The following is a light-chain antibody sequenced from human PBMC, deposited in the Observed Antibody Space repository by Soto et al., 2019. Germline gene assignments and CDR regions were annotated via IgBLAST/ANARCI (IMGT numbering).Light chain of an antibody. Sequence: DIQMTQSPATLSASVLYIVTITFRASQSIISWLAWYQQKPGKAPKLLIYDAPSLESGVPSRFSGSGSGTEFTLTISSLEPDDFATYYCQQYNSSPWKFGQGTKVDIK. J-gene: IGKJ1*01. CDR1: QSIISW. CDR2: DAP. CDR3: QQYNSSPWK. V-gene: IGKV1-5*01.